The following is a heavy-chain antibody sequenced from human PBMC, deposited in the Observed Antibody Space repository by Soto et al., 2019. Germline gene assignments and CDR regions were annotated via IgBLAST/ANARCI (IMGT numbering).Heavy chain of an antibody. V-gene: IGHV4-39*07. Sequence: SETLSLTCTVSGGSISSSSYYWGWIRQPPGKGLEWIGSIYYSGSTYYNPSLKSRVTISVDTSKNQFSLKLSSVTAADTAVYYCARDPRYYDSSGYYYWVWFDPWGQGTLVTVSS. J-gene: IGHJ5*02. CDR2: IYYSGST. D-gene: IGHD3-22*01. CDR1: GGSISSSSYY. CDR3: ARDPRYYDSSGYYYWVWFDP.